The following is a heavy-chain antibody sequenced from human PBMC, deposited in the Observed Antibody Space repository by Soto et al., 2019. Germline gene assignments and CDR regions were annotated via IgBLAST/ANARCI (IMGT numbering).Heavy chain of an antibody. CDR1: GFSLSTSGAG. V-gene: IGHV2-5*02. Sequence: SGPTLVNPTQTLTLTCTFSGFSLSTSGAGVGWIRQPPGKALEWPALIYWDDDKRYSPSLKSRLTITKDTSKNQVVLTMTNMDPVDTATYYCAHSLIGYYYDSSGSNWFDPWGQGTLVTVSS. J-gene: IGHJ5*02. D-gene: IGHD3-22*01. CDR3: AHSLIGYYYDSSGSNWFDP. CDR2: IYWDDDK.